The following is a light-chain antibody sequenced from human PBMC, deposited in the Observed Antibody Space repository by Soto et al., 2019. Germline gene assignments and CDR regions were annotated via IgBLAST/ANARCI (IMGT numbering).Light chain of an antibody. J-gene: IGKJ1*01. CDR2: DVS. V-gene: IGKV1-5*01. Sequence: DSQMTQSPSTLSASVGDRVTNTCRASQSINNLLAWYQQKPGKAPKFLNYDVSTLESGVPSRFRGSGSGTEFTFTISRLQPDDFATYYCQQYNSSPGTLGQGTKV. CDR1: QSINNL. CDR3: QQYNSSPGT.